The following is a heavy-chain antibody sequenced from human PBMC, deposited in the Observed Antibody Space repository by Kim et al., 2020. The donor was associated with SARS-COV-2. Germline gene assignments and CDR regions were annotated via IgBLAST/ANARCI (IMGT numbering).Heavy chain of an antibody. J-gene: IGHJ4*02. D-gene: IGHD5-18*01. CDR2: INNDGGVT. CDR3: TTLTVVTGRPNY. Sequence: GGSLRLSCAASGFTFSDYWMHWVRQAPGKGLVWVSNINNDGGVTNYADSVKGRFTISRDNAKNAVYLQMNSLRAEDTAVYYCTTLTVVTGRPNYWGQGTLVTVSS. V-gene: IGHV3-74*01. CDR1: GFTFSDYW.